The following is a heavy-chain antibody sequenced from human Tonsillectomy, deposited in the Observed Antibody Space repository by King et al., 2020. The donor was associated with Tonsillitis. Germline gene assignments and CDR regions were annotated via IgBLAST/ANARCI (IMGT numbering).Heavy chain of an antibody. V-gene: IGHV4-59*08. CDR3: VRRDHNYYGSGVNWFDP. CDR2: IYYSGNT. D-gene: IGHD3-10*01. CDR1: GASISSYY. J-gene: IGHJ5*02. Sequence: VQLQESGPGLVKPSETLSLTCTVSGASISSYYWSWIRQPPGNGLEGIGDIYYSGNTNYNPSLKSQVTISVETSKNQFSLKLSSVTAADTAVYYCVRRDHNYYGSGVNWFDPWGQGTLVTVSS.